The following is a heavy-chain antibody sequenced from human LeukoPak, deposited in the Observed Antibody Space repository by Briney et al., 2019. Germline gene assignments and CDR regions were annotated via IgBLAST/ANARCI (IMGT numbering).Heavy chain of an antibody. CDR1: GFTFSSYR. J-gene: IGHJ4*02. D-gene: IGHD3-9*01. CDR3: ARDRLGFDY. Sequence: GGSLRLSCAASGFTFSSYRMNWVRQAPGRGLEWVASISSGTTHISYVDAVKGRFTISRDNAKNSLYLQMNSLRAEDTAVYYCARDRLGFDYWGQGTLVTVSS. CDR2: ISSGTTHI. V-gene: IGHV3-21*01.